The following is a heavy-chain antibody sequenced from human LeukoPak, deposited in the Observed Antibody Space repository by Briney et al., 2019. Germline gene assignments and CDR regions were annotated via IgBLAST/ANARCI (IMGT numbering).Heavy chain of an antibody. CDR3: VGGDY. Sequence: QTGGSLRLSCAASGLTFSIHWMNWVRQAPGKGLECVANINQDGSDKYYVDSVKGRFTISRDNTKNSLYLQMNSLRAGDTAVYYCVGGDYWGQGTLVTVSS. CDR2: INQDGSDK. V-gene: IGHV3-7*01. J-gene: IGHJ4*02. CDR1: GLTFSIHW.